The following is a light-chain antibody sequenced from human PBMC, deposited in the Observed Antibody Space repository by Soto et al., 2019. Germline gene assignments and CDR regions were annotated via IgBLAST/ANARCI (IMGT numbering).Light chain of an antibody. CDR3: QQYNSYPIT. CDR1: QGISSW. CDR2: DAY. V-gene: IGKV1-5*01. Sequence: DIQMTQSPSSLSASVGDRVTITCRASQGISSWLAWYQQKPGKAPKLLIYDAYNLESGVPSRFSGSGSGTEFTLTIRSLQPDDFATYYCQQYNSYPITFGQGTRLEIK. J-gene: IGKJ5*01.